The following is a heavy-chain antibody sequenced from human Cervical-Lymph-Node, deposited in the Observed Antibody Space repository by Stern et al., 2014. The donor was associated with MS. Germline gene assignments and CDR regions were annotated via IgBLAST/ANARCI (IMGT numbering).Heavy chain of an antibody. CDR1: SGSISSGGYD. Sequence: QVQLQESGPGLVKPSQTLSLTCTVSSGSISSGGYDWAWIRQYPRRGLEWIGYIFSSGSTFYNPSLKSRVTLSLDTSKNQFFLRLTSVTAADTAVYYCAREHYYGAGSQHGMDVWGQGTTVTVSS. CDR2: IFSSGST. V-gene: IGHV4-31*03. CDR3: AREHYYGAGSQHGMDV. D-gene: IGHD3-10*01. J-gene: IGHJ6*02.